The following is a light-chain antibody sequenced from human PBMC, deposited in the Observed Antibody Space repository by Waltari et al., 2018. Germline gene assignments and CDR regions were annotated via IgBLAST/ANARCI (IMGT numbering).Light chain of an antibody. CDR1: QSVSSN. CDR3: QQYNNWPPRYT. CDR2: DAS. J-gene: IGKJ2*01. V-gene: IGKV3-15*01. Sequence: EIVMTQSPATLSVSPGERATLSCRASQSVSSNLAWYQQKPGQAPRLLIYDASTRATGIPATFSGSGSGTEFTLTISSLQSEDFAVYYCQQYNNWPPRYTFGQGTKLEIK.